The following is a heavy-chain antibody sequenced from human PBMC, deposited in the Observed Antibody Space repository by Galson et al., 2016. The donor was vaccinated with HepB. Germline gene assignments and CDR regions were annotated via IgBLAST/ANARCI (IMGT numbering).Heavy chain of an antibody. D-gene: IGHD7-27*01. CDR2: IYGGGTT. Sequence: SLRLSCAASGFSVNNNYMTWVRQAPGKGLEWVSVIYGGGTTYFADSVKGRFTMSRDTSKNTLYLQMNSLRAEDTAVYYCASHGGGPSGLLGAIEGLDYWGLGTLVTVSS. CDR3: ASHGGGPSGLLGAIEGLDY. CDR1: GFSVNNNY. V-gene: IGHV3-53*01. J-gene: IGHJ4*02.